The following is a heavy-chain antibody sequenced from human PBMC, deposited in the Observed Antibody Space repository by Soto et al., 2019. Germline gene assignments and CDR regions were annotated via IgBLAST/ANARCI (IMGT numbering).Heavy chain of an antibody. J-gene: IGHJ5*02. D-gene: IGHD2-2*01. V-gene: IGHV1-3*01. Sequence: QVQLVQSGAEVKKPGASVKVSCKASGYTFTSYAMHWVRQAPGQRLEWMGWINAGNGNTKYSQKFQGRVTITRDKSAGTAYMELSSLRSEDTAVYYCARDPYNIVVVPAADSNWFDPWGQGTLVTVSS. CDR2: INAGNGNT. CDR3: ARDPYNIVVVPAADSNWFDP. CDR1: GYTFTSYA.